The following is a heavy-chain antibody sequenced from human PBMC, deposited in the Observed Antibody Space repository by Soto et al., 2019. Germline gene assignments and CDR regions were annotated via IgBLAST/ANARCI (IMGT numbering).Heavy chain of an antibody. D-gene: IGHD1-26*01. CDR2: IYYSGST. J-gene: IGHJ4*02. CDR3: ARQYGGSYADY. CDR1: GGSISSYY. Sequence: PSETLSLTCTVSGGSISSYYWSWIRQPPGKGLEWIGYIYYSGSTNYNPSLKSRVNISVDTSKNQFSLKLSSVTAADTAVYYCARQYGGSYADYWGQGTLVTVS. V-gene: IGHV4-59*08.